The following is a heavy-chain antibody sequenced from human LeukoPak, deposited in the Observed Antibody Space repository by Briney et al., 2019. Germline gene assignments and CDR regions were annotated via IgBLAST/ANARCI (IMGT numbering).Heavy chain of an antibody. CDR1: DYTFTSYG. CDR2: ISAYIGNT. V-gene: IGHV1-18*01. CDR3: ARAYYDFWSGYIGVDY. D-gene: IGHD3-3*01. Sequence: ASVKVSCKASDYTFTSYGISWVRQAPGHGLEWMGWISAYIGNTNYAQKLQGRVTITTYTSTTPAYMELRSLRSDDTAVYYCARAYYDFWSGYIGVDYWGQETLVTVSS. J-gene: IGHJ4*02.